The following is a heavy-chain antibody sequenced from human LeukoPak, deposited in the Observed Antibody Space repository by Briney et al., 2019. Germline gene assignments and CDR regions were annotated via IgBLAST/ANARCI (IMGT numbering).Heavy chain of an antibody. CDR3: ARIKYSSSWYGENYMDV. J-gene: IGHJ6*03. V-gene: IGHV4-39*01. CDR1: GGSISSSSYY. D-gene: IGHD6-13*01. CDR2: IYYSGST. Sequence: SETLSLTCTVSGGSISSSSYYWGWIRQPPGKGLEWIGSIYYSGSTYYNPSLKSRITISVDTSRNQFSLKLSSVTAADTAVYYCARIKYSSSWYGENYMDVWGKGTTVTIS.